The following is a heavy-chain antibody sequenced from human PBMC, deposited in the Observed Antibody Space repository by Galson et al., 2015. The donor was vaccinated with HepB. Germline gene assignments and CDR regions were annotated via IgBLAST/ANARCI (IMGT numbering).Heavy chain of an antibody. J-gene: IGHJ2*01. CDR2: ISSAGTTI. D-gene: IGHD2-21*02. CDR3: AKVHPDCGGDCRSYWYFDL. Sequence: SLRLSCAASGFSFSTYSMNWVRQAPGKGLEWVSYISSAGTTIYYADSVKGRFTISRDNAKNTLYLQMNSLRAEDTAVYYCAKVHPDCGGDCRSYWYFDLWGRGTLVTVSS. CDR1: GFSFSTYS. V-gene: IGHV3-48*04.